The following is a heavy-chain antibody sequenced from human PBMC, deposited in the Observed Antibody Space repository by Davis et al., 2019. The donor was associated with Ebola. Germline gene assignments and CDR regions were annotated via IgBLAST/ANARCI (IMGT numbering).Heavy chain of an antibody. CDR2: ISYDGSNK. CDR1: GFTFSSYA. CDR3: ARVGSRWYCDYYYYGMDV. V-gene: IGHV3-30-3*01. D-gene: IGHD6-13*01. Sequence: GESLKISCVAYGFTFSSYAMHWVRQAPGKGLEWVAVISYDGSNKYYADSVKGRFTISRDNSKNTLYLQMNSLRAEDTAVYYCARVGSRWYCDYYYYGMDVWGQGTTVTVSS. J-gene: IGHJ6*02.